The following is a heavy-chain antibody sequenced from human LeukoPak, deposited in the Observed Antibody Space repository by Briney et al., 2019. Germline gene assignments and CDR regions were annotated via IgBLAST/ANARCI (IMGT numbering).Heavy chain of an antibody. CDR3: AKDRVLWYDSSGYYSPDF. CDR2: IRYDGSNK. J-gene: IGHJ4*02. CDR1: GFTFSAHG. V-gene: IGHV3-30*02. Sequence: GGSLRLSCVASGFTFSAHGIHWVRQAPGKGLEWVAFIRYDGSNKFYADSVKGRFTISRDTSKNTVYLQMNSLRPEDTALYYCAKDRVLWYDSSGYYSPDFWGQGTLVTVSS. D-gene: IGHD3-22*01.